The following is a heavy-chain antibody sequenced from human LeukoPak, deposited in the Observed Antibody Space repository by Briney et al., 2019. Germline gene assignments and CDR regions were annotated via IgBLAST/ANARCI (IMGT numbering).Heavy chain of an antibody. J-gene: IGHJ6*03. D-gene: IGHD3-10*01. CDR1: GFTFDDYT. CDR2: ISWDGGST. Sequence: GGSLRLSCAASGFTFDDYTMHWVRQPPGKGLEWVSLISWDGGSTYYADSVKGRFTISRDNSKNSLYLQMNSLRTEDTALYYCAKLAITMVRGVITSAHFDYYYMDVWGKGTTVTVSS. V-gene: IGHV3-43*01. CDR3: AKLAITMVRGVITSAHFDYYYMDV.